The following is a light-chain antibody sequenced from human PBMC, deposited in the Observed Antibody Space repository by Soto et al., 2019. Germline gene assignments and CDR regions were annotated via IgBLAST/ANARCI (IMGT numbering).Light chain of an antibody. J-gene: IGKJ2*01. CDR2: GAS. CDR3: QQYGSSLYT. Sequence: EIVLTQSPGTLSLSPGERATLSCRASQSVNSNYLGWYQQKPGQAPRLLIYGASSRATGIPDRFSGSGSGTDFTLTISRLEPEDFPVYYCQQYGSSLYTFGQGTKLEIK. V-gene: IGKV3-20*01. CDR1: QSVNSNY.